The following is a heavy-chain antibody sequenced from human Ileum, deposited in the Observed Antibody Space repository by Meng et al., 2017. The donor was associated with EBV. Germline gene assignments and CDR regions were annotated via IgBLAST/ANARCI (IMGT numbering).Heavy chain of an antibody. CDR3: AKVSLTGTFYDH. Sequence: QVQLQESGPRLVTPSGTLSLTCTVSGGSVISNNWCSWVRQPPGKGLEWIGEIFHIGSTNNSPSLKSRVTISVDNSKNQFSLSLTSVTAADTAIYYCAKVSLTGTFYDHWGQGILVTVSS. CDR2: IFHIGST. J-gene: IGHJ4*02. CDR1: GGSVISNNW. V-gene: IGHV4-4*02. D-gene: IGHD3-9*01.